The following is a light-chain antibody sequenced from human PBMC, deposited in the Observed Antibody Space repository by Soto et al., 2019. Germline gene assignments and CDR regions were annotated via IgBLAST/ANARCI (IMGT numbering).Light chain of an antibody. J-gene: IGKJ3*01. CDR1: QSVSSN. Sequence: EIVLTQSPATLSLSPGERATLSCRASQSVSSNLAWYQQKPGQAPRLLIYGASTRATGIPARFSGSGSGTDFTLTISSLEPEDFAVYYCQQRSNWPRFTFGPGTKVDIK. CDR2: GAS. CDR3: QQRSNWPRFT. V-gene: IGKV3-11*01.